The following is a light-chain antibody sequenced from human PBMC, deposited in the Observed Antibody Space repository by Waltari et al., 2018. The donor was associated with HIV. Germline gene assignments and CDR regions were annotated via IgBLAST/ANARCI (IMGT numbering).Light chain of an antibody. CDR3: AAWDNILDGVV. J-gene: IGLJ2*01. V-gene: IGLV1-44*01. CDR2: TKK. Sequence: QSVLTQPPSASGTPGQRVTISCSGSSSNIGTNSANWYQQLPGTAPKLLNCTKKQRPSGVPDRFRGSKSGTSASLAISGLQSEDEADYYCAAWDNILDGVVFGGGTKLTVL. CDR1: SSNIGTNS.